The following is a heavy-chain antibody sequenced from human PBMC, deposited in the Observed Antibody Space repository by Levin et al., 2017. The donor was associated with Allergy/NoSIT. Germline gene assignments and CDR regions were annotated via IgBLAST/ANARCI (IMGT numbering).Heavy chain of an antibody. CDR3: ARVVNTTHFDY. J-gene: IGHJ4*02. Sequence: GGSLRLSCAASGFTFSSYNMNWVRQAPGKGLEWVSSISSRSSYIYYADSVKGRFTISRDNAKNSLYLQMNSLRAEDTALYYCARVVNTTHFDYWGQGTLVTVSS. CDR1: GFTFSSYN. CDR2: ISSRSSYI. D-gene: IGHD1-1*01. V-gene: IGHV3-21*01.